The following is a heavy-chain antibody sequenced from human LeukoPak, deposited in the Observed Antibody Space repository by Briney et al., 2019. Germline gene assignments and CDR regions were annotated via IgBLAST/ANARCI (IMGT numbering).Heavy chain of an antibody. CDR3: AKDKGGNAQLFDY. J-gene: IGHJ4*02. Sequence: GGSLRLSCAASGFTLSSYRMNWVRQAPGKGLEWVSAISGSGGSTYYADSVKGRFTISRDNSKNTLYLQMNSLRAEDTAVYYCAKDKGGNAQLFDYWGQGTLVTVSS. D-gene: IGHD4-23*01. V-gene: IGHV3-23*01. CDR1: GFTLSSYR. CDR2: ISGSGGST.